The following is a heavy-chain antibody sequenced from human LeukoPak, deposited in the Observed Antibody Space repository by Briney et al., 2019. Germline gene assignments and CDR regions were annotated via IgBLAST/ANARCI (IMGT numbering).Heavy chain of an antibody. V-gene: IGHV3-48*01. CDR1: GFTFSSYS. J-gene: IGHJ4*02. D-gene: IGHD3-3*01. CDR3: ARDWGGYYNAYFDY. Sequence: PGGSLRLSCAASGFTFSSYSMNWVRQAPGKGLEWVSYISSSSSTIYYADSVKGRFTISRDNAKNSLYLQMNSLRAEDTAVYYCARDWGGYYNAYFDYWGQGTLVTVSS. CDR2: ISSSSSTI.